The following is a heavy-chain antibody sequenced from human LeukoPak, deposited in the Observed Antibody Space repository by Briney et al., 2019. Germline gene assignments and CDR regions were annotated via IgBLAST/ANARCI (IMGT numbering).Heavy chain of an antibody. V-gene: IGHV1-69*01. CDR3: ATYYYDSSGYYGFDY. D-gene: IGHD3-22*01. Sequence: GSSVKVSCKASGGTFSSYAISWVRQAPGQGLEWMEGIILIFGTANYAQKFQGRVTITADESTSTAYMELSSLRSEDTAVYYCATYYYDSSGYYGFDYWGQGTLVTVSS. CDR1: GGTFSSYA. J-gene: IGHJ4*02. CDR2: IILIFGTA.